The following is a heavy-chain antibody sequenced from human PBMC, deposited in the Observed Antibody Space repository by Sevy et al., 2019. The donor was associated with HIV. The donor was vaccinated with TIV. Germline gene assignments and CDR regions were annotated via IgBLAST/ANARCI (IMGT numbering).Heavy chain of an antibody. D-gene: IGHD6-19*01. CDR2: IYYTGRT. CDR1: GGSISAYY. V-gene: IGHV4-59*01. CDR3: TRPPPVRSGEDSLNWFDP. J-gene: IGHJ5*02. Sequence: SETLSLTCTVSGGSISAYYWSWIRQPPGKALEYIGYIYYTGRTNYNPSLKNRVTMSVDTSKNQFYLKLNSVTAADTSVHYCTRPPPVRSGEDSLNWFDPWGQGTLVTVSS.